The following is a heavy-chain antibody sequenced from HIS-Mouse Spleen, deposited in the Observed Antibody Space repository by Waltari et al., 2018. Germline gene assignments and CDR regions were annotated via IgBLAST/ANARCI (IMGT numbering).Heavy chain of an antibody. V-gene: IGHV2-70*15. CDR3: ARIAEGYSSGWYAFDY. CDR2: IDWEDDK. CDR1: GFSLRTSGMC. D-gene: IGHD6-19*01. Sequence: QVTLRESGPALVKPTQTLTLTCTVSGFSLRTSGMCVSWIRQPPGKALEWLARIDWEDDKYYSTSVKTRLTISKDTSKNQVVLTMTNMDPVDTATYYCARIAEGYSSGWYAFDYWGQGTLVTVSS. J-gene: IGHJ4*02.